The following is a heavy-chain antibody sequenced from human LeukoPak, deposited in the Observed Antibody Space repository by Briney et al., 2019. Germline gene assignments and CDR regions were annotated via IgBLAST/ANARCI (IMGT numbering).Heavy chain of an antibody. V-gene: IGHV3-23*01. CDR1: GFTFSSYA. J-gene: IGHJ4*02. Sequence: AGRSLRLSCAASGFTFSSYAMSWVRQAPGPGLEWVSAISGSGSSTYYADSVKGRFTISRDNSKNTLYLLMNSLRAEDTAVYYCASPVVVVATREVDYWGQGTLVTVSS. CDR3: ASPVVVVATREVDY. CDR2: ISGSGSST. D-gene: IGHD2-15*01.